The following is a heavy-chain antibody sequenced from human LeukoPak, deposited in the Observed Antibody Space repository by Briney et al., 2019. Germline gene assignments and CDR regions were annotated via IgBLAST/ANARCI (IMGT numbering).Heavy chain of an antibody. Sequence: GGSLRLSCAASGFFFSNSAMDWVRQAPGKGLEWVSSISGSGGTPYYADSVKGRFTISRDNSKNTLYLQMNSLRAEDTAVYYCTRWDGSDYFDYWGQGTLVTVSS. D-gene: IGHD6-25*01. CDR1: GFFFSNSA. V-gene: IGHV3-23*01. J-gene: IGHJ4*02. CDR2: ISGSGGTP. CDR3: TRWDGSDYFDY.